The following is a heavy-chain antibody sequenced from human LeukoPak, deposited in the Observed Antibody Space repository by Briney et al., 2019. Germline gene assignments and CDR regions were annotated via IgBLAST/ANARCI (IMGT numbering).Heavy chain of an antibody. D-gene: IGHD1-1*01. Sequence: SVKVSCKASGGTFSSYTISWVRQAPGQGVEWMGRIIPILGIANYAQKFQGRVTITADKSTSTAYMELSSLRSEDTAVYYCARDFGWPNELDYWGQGTLVTVSS. CDR3: ARDFGWPNELDY. J-gene: IGHJ4*02. CDR1: GGTFSSYT. CDR2: IIPILGIA. V-gene: IGHV1-69*04.